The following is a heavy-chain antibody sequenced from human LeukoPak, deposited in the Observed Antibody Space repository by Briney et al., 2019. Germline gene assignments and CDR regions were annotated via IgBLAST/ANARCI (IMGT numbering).Heavy chain of an antibody. CDR1: GYTFTSSY. CDR2: INPSGGST. D-gene: IGHD2-21*02. CDR3: ARVSDQACRGGDYYSLDY. Sequence: ASVKVSCKASGYTFTSSYMHWVRQAPGQGLEWMGIINPSGGSTSYAQKFQGRVTMTRDMSTSTVYMELSSLRSEDTAVYYCARVSDQACRGGDYYSLDYWGQGTLVTVSS. V-gene: IGHV1-46*01. J-gene: IGHJ4*02.